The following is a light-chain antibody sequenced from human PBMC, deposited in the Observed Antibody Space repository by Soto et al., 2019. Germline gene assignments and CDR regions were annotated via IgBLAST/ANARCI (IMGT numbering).Light chain of an antibody. Sequence: QSVLTQPPSASGTTGQRVTISCSGSSSNIGSNYVYWYQQLPGTAPKLLIYRNNQRPSGVPDRLSGSKSGTSASLAISGLRSEDEADYYCAAWDDSLSVLYVFGTGTKLTVL. CDR2: RNN. J-gene: IGLJ1*01. V-gene: IGLV1-47*01. CDR3: AAWDDSLSVLYV. CDR1: SSNIGSNY.